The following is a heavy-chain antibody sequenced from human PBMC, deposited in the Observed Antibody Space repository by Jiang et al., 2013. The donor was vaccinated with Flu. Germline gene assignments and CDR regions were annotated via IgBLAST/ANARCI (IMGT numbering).Heavy chain of an antibody. J-gene: IGHJ4*02. V-gene: IGHV3-21*01. D-gene: IGHD5-12*01. CDR3: ARDPHSGYDRYFDY. CDR1: SGYS. CDR2: ISSSSSYI. Sequence: SGYSMNWVRQAPGKGRGVGRHPISSSSSYIYYADSVKGRFTISRDNAKNSLYLQMNSLRAEDTAVYYCARDPHSGYDRYFDYWGQGTLVTVSS.